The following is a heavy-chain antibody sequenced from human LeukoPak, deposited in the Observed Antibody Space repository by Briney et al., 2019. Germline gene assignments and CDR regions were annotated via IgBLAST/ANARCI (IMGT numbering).Heavy chain of an antibody. Sequence: GRSLRLSCAASGFTFRRYGMHWVRQAPGKGLEWVAVIWYDGSNQYYADSVRGRFTISRDNSKNTLYLQLNSLRAEDTAVYYCARDRAGPTLYYFDYWGQGTLVTVSS. V-gene: IGHV3-33*01. CDR1: GFTFRRYG. D-gene: IGHD1-26*01. CDR3: ARDRAGPTLYYFDY. J-gene: IGHJ4*02. CDR2: IWYDGSNQ.